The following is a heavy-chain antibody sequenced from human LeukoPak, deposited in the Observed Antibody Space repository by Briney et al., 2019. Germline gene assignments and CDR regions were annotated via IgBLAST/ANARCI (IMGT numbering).Heavy chain of an antibody. D-gene: IGHD3-10*01. CDR3: AGHHVGHLCYFDY. Sequence: SDTLSLTCTVSGDSISSFYGRWIRQPPGQGLEWIGYISYNGSTNYNPYLRGRVTISVDTSKNQLSQKLSSVTAADTAVYYWAGHHVGHLCYFDYWGQGTLVTVSS. J-gene: IGHJ4*02. CDR1: GDSISSFY. CDR2: ISYNGST. V-gene: IGHV4-59*08.